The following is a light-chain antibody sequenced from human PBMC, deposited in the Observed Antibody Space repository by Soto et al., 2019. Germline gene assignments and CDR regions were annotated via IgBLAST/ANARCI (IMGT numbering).Light chain of an antibody. J-gene: IGKJ1*01. CDR3: QQYNNWPPQRT. Sequence: EIVMTQSPATLSVSPGERATLSCRASQSVSSNLAWYQQKPGQAPRLLIYGASTRATGIPARLSGSGSGTEFTLTISSLQSEDFAVYYCQQYNNWPPQRTFGQGTKVDIK. CDR2: GAS. V-gene: IGKV3-15*01. CDR1: QSVSSN.